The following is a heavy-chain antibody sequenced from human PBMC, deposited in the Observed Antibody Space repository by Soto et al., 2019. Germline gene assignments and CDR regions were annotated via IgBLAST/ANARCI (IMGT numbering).Heavy chain of an antibody. Sequence: PGESLKISCKGSGYSFTSYWIGWVRQMHGKGLEWMGIIYPGDSETRYSPSFQGQVTISADKSISTAYLQWSSLKASDTAMYYCARQLLGFCSSTSCLNYYYYGMDVWGQGTTVTVSS. CDR2: IYPGDSET. D-gene: IGHD2-2*01. J-gene: IGHJ6*02. CDR1: GYSFTSYW. V-gene: IGHV5-51*01. CDR3: ARQLLGFCSSTSCLNYYYYGMDV.